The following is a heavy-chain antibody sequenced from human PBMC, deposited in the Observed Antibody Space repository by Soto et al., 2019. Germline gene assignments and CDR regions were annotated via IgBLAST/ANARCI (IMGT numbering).Heavy chain of an antibody. CDR1: GYTFTSYA. CDR2: INAGNGNT. V-gene: IGHV1-3*01. Sequence: QVQLVQSGAEVKKPGASVKVSCKASGYTFTSYAMHWVRQAPGQRLEWMGWINAGNGNTKYSQKFQGRVTITRDTXASTAYMELSSLRSDDKAVYYCARGDGGPIGWFGPWGQGTLVTVSS. J-gene: IGHJ5*02. CDR3: ARGDGGPIGWFGP. D-gene: IGHD3-16*01.